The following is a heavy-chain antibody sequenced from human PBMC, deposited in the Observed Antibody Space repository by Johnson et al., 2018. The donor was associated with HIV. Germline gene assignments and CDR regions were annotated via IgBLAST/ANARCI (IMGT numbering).Heavy chain of an antibody. CDR1: GFTFNSYA. J-gene: IGHJ3*02. D-gene: IGHD3-22*01. CDR2: ISSNGGGT. Sequence: VQLVESGGGLVQPGVSLRLSCAASGFTFNSYAMHWVRQAPGKGLEYVSSISSNGGGTYYANSVRGRFTISRDNSKNTLYLQMGSLRVEDMAVYYCARDGYYDRSGYWGLDAFHIWGQGTTVTVSS. CDR3: ARDGYYDRSGYWGLDAFHI. V-gene: IGHV3-64*01.